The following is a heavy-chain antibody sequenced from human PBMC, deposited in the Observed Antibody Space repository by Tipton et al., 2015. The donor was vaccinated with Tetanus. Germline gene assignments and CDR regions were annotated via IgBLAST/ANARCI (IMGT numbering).Heavy chain of an antibody. CDR1: GGSISSFY. D-gene: IGHD4-23*01. J-gene: IGHJ4*02. CDR3: ARCPYGGVSGTLYY. Sequence: TLSLTCTVSGGSISSFYWSWIRQSPGRGLEWIGYIYYTGNTNYNPSLKSRVTISADTTKKQFSLNLRSVTAADTAVYFCARCPYGGVSGTLYYWGQGILVTVSS. V-gene: IGHV4-59*01. CDR2: IYYTGNT.